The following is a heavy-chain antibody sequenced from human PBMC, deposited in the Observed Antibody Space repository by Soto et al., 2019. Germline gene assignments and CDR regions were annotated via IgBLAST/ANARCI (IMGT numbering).Heavy chain of an antibody. CDR3: ARDKMVRGVIITYNWFDP. CDR1: GGSISSGGYY. D-gene: IGHD3-10*01. J-gene: IGHJ5*02. CDR2: IYYSGST. Sequence: SETLSLTCTVSGGSISSGGYYWSWIRQHPGKGLEWIGYIYYSGSTYYNPSLKSRVTISVDTSKNQFSLKLSSVTAADTAVYYCARDKMVRGVIITYNWFDPWGQGTLVTVSS. V-gene: IGHV4-31*03.